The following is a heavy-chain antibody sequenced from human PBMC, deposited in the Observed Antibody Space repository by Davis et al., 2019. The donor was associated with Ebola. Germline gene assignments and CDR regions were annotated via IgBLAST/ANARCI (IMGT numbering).Heavy chain of an antibody. CDR3: ATLVHNSSGL. D-gene: IGHD6-19*01. CDR2: INPADSDT. J-gene: IGHJ4*02. V-gene: IGHV5-51*01. CDR1: GFTFTNYW. Sequence: GESLKISCQGSGFTFTNYWVGWVRQLAGKGPEWMGIINPADSDTRYSPSFQGQVSISADKSISTAYLQWSSLKASDTAMYYCATLVHNSSGLWGQGTLVTVSP.